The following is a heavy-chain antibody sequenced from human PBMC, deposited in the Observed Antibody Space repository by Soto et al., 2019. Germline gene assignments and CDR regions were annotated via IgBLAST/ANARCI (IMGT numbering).Heavy chain of an antibody. CDR2: ISSSSSTI. V-gene: IGHV3-48*02. CDR1: GFTFSSYS. Sequence: PGGSLRLSCAASGFTFSSYSMNWVRQAPGKGLEWVSYISSSSSTIYYADSVKGRFTISRDNAKNSLYLQMNSLRDGDTAVYYCARDSPAAGLGYWGQGTLVTVSS. D-gene: IGHD6-13*01. CDR3: ARDSPAAGLGY. J-gene: IGHJ4*02.